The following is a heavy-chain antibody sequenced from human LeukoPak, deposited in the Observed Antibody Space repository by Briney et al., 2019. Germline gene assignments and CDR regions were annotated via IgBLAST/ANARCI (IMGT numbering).Heavy chain of an antibody. Sequence: PGGSLRLSCAASGFTFSNYAMNWVRQAPGRGLEWISAISGSGSSTYYADSVKGRFTISRDNSKHTLYLQMNSLRAEDTAVYYCARDKEVYYYASGSLGYWGQGTLVTVSS. J-gene: IGHJ4*02. CDR1: GFTFSNYA. CDR2: ISGSGSST. V-gene: IGHV3-23*01. D-gene: IGHD3-10*01. CDR3: ARDKEVYYYASGSLGY.